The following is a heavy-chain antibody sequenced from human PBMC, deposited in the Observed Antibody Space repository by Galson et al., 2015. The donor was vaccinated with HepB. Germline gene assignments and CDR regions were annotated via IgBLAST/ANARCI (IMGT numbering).Heavy chain of an antibody. D-gene: IGHD3-10*01. Sequence: SLRLSCAASGFTFSRYNMNWVRQAPGKGLEWISYISISGSTIYYSDSVEGRFTVSRDNGKSSLYLQMNSLRADDTAVYYCAGCPFTDYYGSGIYFDYWGHGTPVTVSS. V-gene: IGHV3-48*01. CDR1: GFTFSRYN. CDR3: AGCPFTDYYGSGIYFDY. J-gene: IGHJ4*03. CDR2: ISISGSTI.